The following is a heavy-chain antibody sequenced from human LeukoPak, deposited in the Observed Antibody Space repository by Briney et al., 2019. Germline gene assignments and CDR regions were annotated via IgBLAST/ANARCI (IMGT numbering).Heavy chain of an antibody. CDR2: INPSGGST. CDR1: GYTFTSYY. V-gene: IGHV1-46*01. D-gene: IGHD1-26*01. J-gene: IGHJ4*02. CDR3: ARGEWELRVDY. Sequence: ASVKVSCKASGYTFTSYYIHWVRQAPGQGLEWMGIINPSGGSTRYAQKFQGRVTMTRDTSTSTVYMELSSLRSEDTAVYYCARGEWELRVDYWGQGTLVIVSS.